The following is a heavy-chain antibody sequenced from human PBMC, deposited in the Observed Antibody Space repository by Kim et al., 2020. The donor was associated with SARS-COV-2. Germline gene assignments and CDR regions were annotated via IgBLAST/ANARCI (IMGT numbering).Heavy chain of an antibody. Sequence: NPATKSRVTISVDTSKNQFSLTLSAVAAADTAVYYCASHFGVVMGNWVDPWGQGTLVTVSS. CDR3: ASHFGVVMGNWVDP. V-gene: IGHV4-59*08. D-gene: IGHD3-3*01. J-gene: IGHJ5*02.